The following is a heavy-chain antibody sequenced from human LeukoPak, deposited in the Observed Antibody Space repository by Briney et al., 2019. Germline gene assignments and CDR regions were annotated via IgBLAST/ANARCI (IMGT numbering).Heavy chain of an antibody. D-gene: IGHD1-7*01. CDR1: GGSIISSAYY. CDR3: ARWNWTSRYFDL. V-gene: IGHV4-31*03. CDR2: IYYSGSA. J-gene: IGHJ2*01. Sequence: PSETLSLTCTVSGGSIISSAYYWSWIRQHPGEGLEWIGFIYYSGSAYYGPSLKSRVTISLDTSKNLFSLKLTSVTAADTAVFYCARWNWTSRYFDLWGRGSLVTVSS.